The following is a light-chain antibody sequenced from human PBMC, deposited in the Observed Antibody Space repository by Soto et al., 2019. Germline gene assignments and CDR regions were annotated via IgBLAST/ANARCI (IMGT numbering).Light chain of an antibody. CDR3: SSHRGSISFYV. CDR1: SSDIGAYNY. J-gene: IGLJ1*01. V-gene: IGLV2-14*01. CDR2: EVS. Sequence: QSVLTQPASVSGSPGQSITISCTGTSSDIGAYNYVSWYQQHPGKAPKLMISEVSNRPSGISIRFSGSKSGNTASLTISGLQAEDEADYYCSSHRGSISFYVFGTGTKVTV.